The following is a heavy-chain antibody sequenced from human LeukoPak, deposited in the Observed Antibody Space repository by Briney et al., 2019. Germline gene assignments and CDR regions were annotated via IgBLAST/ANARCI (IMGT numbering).Heavy chain of an antibody. J-gene: IGHJ4*02. V-gene: IGHV1-2*02. CDR3: ASDSYYYDSSGYYYGGNY. D-gene: IGHD3-22*01. CDR2: INPNSGGT. CDR1: GYTFTGYY. Sequence: ASVTVSCKASGYTFTGYYMHWVRQAPGQGLEWMGWINPNSGGTNYAQKFQGRVTMTRDTSISTAYMELSRLRSDDTAVYYCASDSYYYDSSGYYYGGNYWGQGTLVTVSS.